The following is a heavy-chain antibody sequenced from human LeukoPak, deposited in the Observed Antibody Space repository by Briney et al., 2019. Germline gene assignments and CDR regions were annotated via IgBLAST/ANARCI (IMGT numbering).Heavy chain of an antibody. J-gene: IGHJ6*02. V-gene: IGHV3-11*06. CDR2: ISSSSGYT. CDR3: ARGDGYCSSTSCYAGPSYGLDV. D-gene: IGHD2-2*03. Sequence: PGGSLRLSCAASGFTFSDYYMSWIRQAPGKGLEWVSYISSSSGYTNYADSVKGRFTISTDNAKNSLFLQMNSLRAEDTAVYHCARGDGYCSSTSCYAGPSYGLDVWGQGTTVTVSS. CDR1: GFTFSDYY.